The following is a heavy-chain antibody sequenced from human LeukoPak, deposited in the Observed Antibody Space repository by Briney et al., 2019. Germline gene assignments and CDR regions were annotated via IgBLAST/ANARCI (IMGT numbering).Heavy chain of an antibody. J-gene: IGHJ4*02. CDR1: GFTFSSYG. D-gene: IGHD5-18*01. CDR3: AKAYSYGYDY. Sequence: PGGSLRLSCVASGFTFSSYGMHWGRQAPGKGLEWVAFIWYDGSNKYYADSVKGRFTISRDNSKNTLSLQMSSLRPDDTAVYYCAKAYSYGYDYWGQGTLVTVSS. CDR2: IWYDGSNK. V-gene: IGHV3-30*02.